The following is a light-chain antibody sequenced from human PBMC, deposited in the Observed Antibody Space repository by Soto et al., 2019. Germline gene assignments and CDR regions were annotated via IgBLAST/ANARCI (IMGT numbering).Light chain of an antibody. CDR1: QSVSSSY. J-gene: IGKJ4*01. V-gene: IGKV3-20*01. CDR2: GAS. CDR3: QQYGSSPLT. Sequence: EIVLTQSPGTLSLSPGERATLSCRASQSVSSSYLAWYQQKPGQAPRLLIYGASFRATAIPDRFSGSGSGTDFTLTISRLEPEDFAVYYCQQYGSSPLTFGGGTKVDIK.